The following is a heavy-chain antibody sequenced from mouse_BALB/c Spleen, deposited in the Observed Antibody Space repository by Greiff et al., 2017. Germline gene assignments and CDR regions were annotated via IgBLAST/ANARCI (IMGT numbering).Heavy chain of an antibody. V-gene: IGHV1S41*01. D-gene: IGHD1-1*01. CDR1: GYTFTSYW. Sequence: DLVKPGASVKLSCKASGYTFTSYWINWIKQRPGQGLEWIGRIAPGSGSTYYNEMFKGKATLTVDTSSSTAYIQLSSLSSEDSSVYFCARDYGSSYVNFDYWGQGTTLTVSS. CDR2: IAPGSGST. J-gene: IGHJ2*01. CDR3: ARDYGSSYVNFDY.